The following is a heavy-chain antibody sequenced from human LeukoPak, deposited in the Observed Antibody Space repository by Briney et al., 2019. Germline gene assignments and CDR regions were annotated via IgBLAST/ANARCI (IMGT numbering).Heavy chain of an antibody. CDR3: ARGSAVLWFGDLGAFDI. V-gene: IGHV4-31*03. CDR1: GGSISSGGYY. Sequence: PSQTLSLTCTVSGGSISSGGYYWSWIRQHPGKGLEWIGYIYYSGSTYYNPSLKSRVTISVDTSKNQFSLKLSSVTAADTAVYYCARGSAVLWFGDLGAFDIWGQGTMVTVSS. J-gene: IGHJ3*02. D-gene: IGHD3-10*01. CDR2: IYYSGST.